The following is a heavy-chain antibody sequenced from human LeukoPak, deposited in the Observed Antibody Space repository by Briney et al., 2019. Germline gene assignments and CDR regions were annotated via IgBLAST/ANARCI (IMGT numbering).Heavy chain of an antibody. CDR3: AKVTVRAYYDILTGYPLFDY. J-gene: IGHJ4*02. CDR1: AFTFTICA. V-gene: IGHV3-23*01. Sequence: LRLCFAAAAFTFTICAMSWVRQAPGTGLGWVSAISDSGGSTYYADSVQGRFTISRDNSKHTLYLQMNSLRAEDTAVYYCAKVTVRAYYDILTGYPLFDYWGQGTLVTVSS. D-gene: IGHD3-9*01. CDR2: ISDSGGST.